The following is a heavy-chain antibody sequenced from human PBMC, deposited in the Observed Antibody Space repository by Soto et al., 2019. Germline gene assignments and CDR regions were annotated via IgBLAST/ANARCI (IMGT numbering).Heavy chain of an antibody. J-gene: IGHJ6*02. V-gene: IGHV3-33*01. D-gene: IGHD3-10*01. CDR2: IWYDGSNK. CDR3: ARDDVTALWFGPTSTSKTYYYYGMDV. CDR1: GFTFISYG. Sequence: PGGSLRLSCAASGFTFISYGMHWVLQAPGKGLEWVAVIWYDGSNKYYADSVKGRFTISRDNSKNTLYLQMNSLRAEDTAVYYCARDDVTALWFGPTSTSKTYYYYGMDVWGQGTTVTVSS.